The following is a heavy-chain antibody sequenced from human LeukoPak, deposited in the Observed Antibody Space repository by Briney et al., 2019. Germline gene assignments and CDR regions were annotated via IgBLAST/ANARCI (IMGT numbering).Heavy chain of an antibody. J-gene: IGHJ4*02. D-gene: IGHD1-14*01. Sequence: PSETLSLTCTVSGGSISSYYWSWIRQPPGKGLEWIGYIYYSGSTNYNPSLKSRVTISLDTSKSQCSLKLSSVTAADTAVYYSARVGTGFDYWGQGTLVTVSS. CDR2: IYYSGST. CDR1: GGSISSYY. V-gene: IGHV4-59*01. CDR3: ARVGTGFDY.